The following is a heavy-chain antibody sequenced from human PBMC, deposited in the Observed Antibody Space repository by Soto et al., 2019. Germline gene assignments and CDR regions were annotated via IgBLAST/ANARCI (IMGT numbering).Heavy chain of an antibody. V-gene: IGHV6-1*01. CDR2: TYYRSKWFH. Sequence: QGQLQQSGPGLVKPSQTLSLTCAISGDSVSSDITSWNWIRQSPSRGLEWLGRTYYRSKWFHDYAASVKSRITFNPDTSKNQFSLELNSMTPEDTAVYYCARGNALDVWGQGTVVTVSS. CDR3: ARGNALDV. J-gene: IGHJ3*01. CDR1: GDSVSSDITS. D-gene: IGHD3-10*01.